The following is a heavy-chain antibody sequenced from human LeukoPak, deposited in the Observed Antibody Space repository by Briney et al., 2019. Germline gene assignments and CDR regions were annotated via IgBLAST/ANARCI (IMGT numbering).Heavy chain of an antibody. D-gene: IGHD6-13*01. J-gene: IGHJ4*02. CDR3: ARVGQQLADY. CDR2: ISSTGSPR. Sequence: GGSLRLSCAASGFIFSSYEMNWVRQAPGKGLGWVSYISSTGSPRHYADSVKGRFTISRDNAKNSLYLQMNSLRAEDTAVYYCARVGQQLADYWGQGTLVTVSS. V-gene: IGHV3-48*03. CDR1: GFIFSSYE.